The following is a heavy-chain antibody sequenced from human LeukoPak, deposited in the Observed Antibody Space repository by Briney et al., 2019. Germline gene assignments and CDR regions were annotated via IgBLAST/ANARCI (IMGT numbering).Heavy chain of an antibody. J-gene: IGHJ3*02. D-gene: IGHD3-22*01. CDR3: ARGENYYDSSGFYYVNALDI. CDR1: GGSISSYY. CDR2: IYTSGST. V-gene: IGHV4-4*07. Sequence: SETLSLTCTVSGGSISSYYWSWIRQPAGKGLEWIGRIYTSGSTNYNPSLKSRVTMSVDTSKNQFSLKLSSVTAADTAVYYWARGENYYDSSGFYYVNALDIWGRGTMVTVS.